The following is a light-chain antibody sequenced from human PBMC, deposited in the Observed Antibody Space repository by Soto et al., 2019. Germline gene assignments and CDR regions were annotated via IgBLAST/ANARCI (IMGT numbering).Light chain of an antibody. CDR1: ISDIGGYNY. Sequence: QSALTQPPSASGSPGQAVTISCTGTISDIGGYNYVSWYQQQPGKAPKLMIYEVTKRPSGVPDRFSGSRSGNTASLTVSGLQAEDEADYYCSSYAGSNNLYVFGTGTKLTVL. V-gene: IGLV2-8*01. CDR3: SSYAGSNNLYV. J-gene: IGLJ1*01. CDR2: EVT.